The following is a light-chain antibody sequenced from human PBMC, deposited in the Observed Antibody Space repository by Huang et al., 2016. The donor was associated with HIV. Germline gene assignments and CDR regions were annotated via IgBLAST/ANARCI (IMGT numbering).Light chain of an antibody. CDR2: LGA. V-gene: IGKV2-28*01. J-gene: IGKJ1*01. Sequence: DIVMTQSPLSLSVSPGEPASISCRSSQRLLHSNGYNYLDWYLQNPGRSPQLMIYLGANRASGVPDRFNGSGSGTDFTLKINRVEAADVGVYYCMQALQTPRTFGQGTKVEI. CDR3: MQALQTPRT. CDR1: QRLLHSNGYNY.